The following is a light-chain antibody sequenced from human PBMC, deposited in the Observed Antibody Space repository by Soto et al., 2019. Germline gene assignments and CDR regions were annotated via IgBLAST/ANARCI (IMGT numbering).Light chain of an antibody. CDR3: GTWDNILSTWV. CDR1: SSNIGNNY. J-gene: IGLJ3*02. Sequence: QSVLTQPPSVSAAPGQKVTISCSGSSSNIGNNYVSWYRQLPGTAPKLLLYDNDKRPSGIPDRFSGSKSGTSATLGITGLQTGDEAAYYCGTWDNILSTWVFGGGTKVTVL. CDR2: DND. V-gene: IGLV1-51*01.